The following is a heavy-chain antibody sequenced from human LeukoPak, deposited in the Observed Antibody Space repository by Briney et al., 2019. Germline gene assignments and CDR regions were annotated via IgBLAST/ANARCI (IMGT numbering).Heavy chain of an antibody. CDR2: IRRDGSIK. D-gene: IGHD3-16*01. CDR1: VLIFSTYG. J-gene: IGHJ4*02. V-gene: IGHV3-30*02. CDR3: AKDSLADIDY. Sequence: PGGPLSLSCAACVLIFSTYGMYCVRQAPGKGREWVAFIRRDGSIKNYADCVKGRSTISRDNSKNTLYLQMNSLRAEDTAVYYCAKDSLADIDYWGQGTLVTVSS.